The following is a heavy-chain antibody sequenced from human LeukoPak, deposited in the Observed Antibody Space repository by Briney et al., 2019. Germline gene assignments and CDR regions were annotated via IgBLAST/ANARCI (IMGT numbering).Heavy chain of an antibody. CDR1: GFTFDDYA. CDR2: ISWNSGSI. CDR3: AREDGSGSSFDY. J-gene: IGHJ4*02. D-gene: IGHD3-10*01. Sequence: GGSLRLSCAASGFTFDDYAMHWVRQAPGKGLEWVSGISWNSGSIGYADSVKGRFTISRDNAKNSLYLQMNSLRAEDTAVYYCAREDGSGSSFDYWGQGTLVTVSS. V-gene: IGHV3-9*01.